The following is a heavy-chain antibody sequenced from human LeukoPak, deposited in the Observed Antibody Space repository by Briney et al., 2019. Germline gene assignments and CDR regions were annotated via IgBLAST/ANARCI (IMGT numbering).Heavy chain of an antibody. V-gene: IGHV4-34*01. CDR3: ARLEVRGNYFDY. CDR1: GGSFSGYY. J-gene: IGHJ4*02. D-gene: IGHD3-10*01. CDR2: INHSGST. Sequence: PSETLSLTCAVYGGSFSGYYWSWIRQPPGKGLEWIGEINHSGSTNYNPSLKSRVTISVDTSKNQFSLKLSSVTAADTAVYYCARLEVRGNYFDYWGQGTLVTVSS.